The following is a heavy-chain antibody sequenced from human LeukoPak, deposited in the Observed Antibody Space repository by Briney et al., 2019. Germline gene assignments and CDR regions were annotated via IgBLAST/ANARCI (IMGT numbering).Heavy chain of an antibody. CDR3: STGGGNYFSDY. D-gene: IGHD3-10*01. V-gene: IGHV3-15*01. J-gene: IGHJ4*02. CDR1: GFTFSNAW. Sequence: PGGSLRLSCAGSGFTFSNAWMNWVRQAPGKGPEWVGRIKSKPDGGTTAYAAPVKGRFTISRDDSKNTVYLQMNSLKTDDTAVYYCSTGGGNYFSDYWGQGTLVTVSS. CDR2: IKSKPDGGTT.